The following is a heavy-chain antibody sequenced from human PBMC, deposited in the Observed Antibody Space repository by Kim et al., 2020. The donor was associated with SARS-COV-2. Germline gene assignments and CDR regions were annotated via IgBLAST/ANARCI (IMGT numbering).Heavy chain of an antibody. CDR1: GGTLTSYP. D-gene: IGHD3-3*01. J-gene: IGHJ6*02. CDR3: ASHRDRFFEWLSPSYGMDV. CDR2: IIPMFNSA. V-gene: IGHV1-69*13. Sequence: SVKVSCKASGGTLTSYPISWVRQAPGQGLEWMGGIIPMFNSADYAQKFQGRVTITADESTSTAYMELSSLRSEDTAVYYCASHRDRFFEWLSPSYGMDVWGQGTTVTVSS.